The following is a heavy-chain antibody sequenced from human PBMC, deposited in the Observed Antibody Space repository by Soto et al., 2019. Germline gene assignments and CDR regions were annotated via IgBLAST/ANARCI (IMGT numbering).Heavy chain of an antibody. CDR2: IIPIFGTT. D-gene: IGHD3-22*01. V-gene: IGHV1-69*06. CDR3: ARDRTDSGYYTNWLDP. CDR1: GGTFGSDA. J-gene: IGHJ5*02. Sequence: ASVKVSCKASGGTFGSDAITWVRQAPGQGLEWVGRIIPIFGTTNYAQNLQGRVTISADKSTLTSYMELHSLTSDDTALYYCARDRTDSGYYTNWLDPWGQGIQVTVS.